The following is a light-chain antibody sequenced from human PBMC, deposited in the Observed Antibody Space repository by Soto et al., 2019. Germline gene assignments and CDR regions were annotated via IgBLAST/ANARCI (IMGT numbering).Light chain of an antibody. CDR3: SSYTSSGTYV. V-gene: IGLV2-14*01. CDR1: SSDVGGYNY. Sequence: QSVLTQPASVSGSPGQSITISCTGTSSDVGGYNYVSWHQLHPGKAPKLMVYEVSNRPSGVSNRFSGSKSGNTASLTISGLQAEDEADYYCSSYTSSGTYVFGTGTKVTVL. J-gene: IGLJ1*01. CDR2: EVS.